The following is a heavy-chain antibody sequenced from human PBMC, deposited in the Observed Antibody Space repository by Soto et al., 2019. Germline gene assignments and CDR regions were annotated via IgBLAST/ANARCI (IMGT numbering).Heavy chain of an antibody. V-gene: IGHV3-9*01. J-gene: IGHJ4*02. D-gene: IGHD6-19*01. CDR2: ISWNSGSI. CDR3: AKDARVSSGWFFDY. Sequence: ESGGGLVQPGRSLRLSCAASGFTFDDYAMHWVRQAPGKGLEWVSGISWNSGSIGYADSVKGRFTISRDNAKNSLYLQMNSLRAEDTALYYCAKDARVSSGWFFDYWGQGTLVTVSS. CDR1: GFTFDDYA.